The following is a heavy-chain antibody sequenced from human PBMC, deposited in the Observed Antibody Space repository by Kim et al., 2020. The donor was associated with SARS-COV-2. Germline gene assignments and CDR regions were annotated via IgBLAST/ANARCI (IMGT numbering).Heavy chain of an antibody. Sequence: GGSLRLSCAASGFTVSSNYMSWVRQAPGKGLEWVSVIYSGGSTYYADSVKGRFTISRDNSKNTLYLQMNSLRAEDTAVYYCARESLVATILHYYYYGMDVWGQGTTVTVSS. CDR2: IYSGGST. CDR3: ARESLVATILHYYYYGMDV. CDR1: GFTVSSNY. J-gene: IGHJ6*02. V-gene: IGHV3-53*01. D-gene: IGHD5-12*01.